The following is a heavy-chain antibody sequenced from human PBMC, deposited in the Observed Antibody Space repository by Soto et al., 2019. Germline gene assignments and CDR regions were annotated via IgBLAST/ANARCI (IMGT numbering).Heavy chain of an antibody. V-gene: IGHV4-39*01. CDR3: ARYGNYGSGRTAFDI. CDR1: GGSISSSSYY. Sequence: SETLSLTCTVSGGSISSSSYYWGWIHQPPGKGLEWIGSIYYSGSTYYNPSLKSRVTISVDTSKNQFSLKLSSVTAADTAVYYCARYGNYGSGRTAFDIWGQGTMVTVSS. CDR2: IYYSGST. D-gene: IGHD3-10*01. J-gene: IGHJ3*02.